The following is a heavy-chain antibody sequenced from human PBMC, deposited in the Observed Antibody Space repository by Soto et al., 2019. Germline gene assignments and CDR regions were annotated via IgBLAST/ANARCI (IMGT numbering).Heavy chain of an antibody. D-gene: IGHD3-3*01. J-gene: IGHJ4*02. CDR1: GFTFSNNA. Sequence: EVHLLESGGGLVQPGGSLRLSCAASGFTFSNNAMSWVRQTPGEGLEWVSGISFSGDNKYYAVSARGRITVSRDKYKSSLYLQMNSLRAVDTAVYYCTRRFTVVWLSKLSPDTDYWDQVTLVSVSS. V-gene: IGHV3-23*01. CDR3: TRRFTVVWLSKLSPDTDY. CDR2: ISFSGDNK.